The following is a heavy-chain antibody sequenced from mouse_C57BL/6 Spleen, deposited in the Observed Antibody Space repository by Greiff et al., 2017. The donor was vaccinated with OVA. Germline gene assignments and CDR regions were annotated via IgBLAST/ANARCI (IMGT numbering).Heavy chain of an antibody. CDR3: ARPPPKDC. Sequence: VQLQQPGAELVKPWASVSLSCKASGYTFTSYWLHWVKQRPGQGLEWIGMFHPNSGSTNYNEKFKSKATLTVDKSSSPAYMQLSSLTSEDTAVYYCARPPPKDCWGQGTSVTVSS. CDR1: GYTFTSYW. CDR2: FHPNSGST. J-gene: IGHJ4*01. V-gene: IGHV1-64*01.